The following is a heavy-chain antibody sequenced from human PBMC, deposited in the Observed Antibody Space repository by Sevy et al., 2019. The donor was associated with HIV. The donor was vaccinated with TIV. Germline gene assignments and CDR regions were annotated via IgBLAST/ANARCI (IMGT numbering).Heavy chain of an antibody. D-gene: IGHD2-21*01. CDR1: GFTFSSYS. Sequence: GESLKISCAASGFTFSSYSMNWVRQAPGKGLEWVSSISSSSSYIYYADSVKGRFTISRDNAKNALYLQMNSLRAEDTAVYYCARDPYAIHGMDVWGQGTTVTVSS. V-gene: IGHV3-21*01. J-gene: IGHJ6*02. CDR2: ISSSSSYI. CDR3: ARDPYAIHGMDV.